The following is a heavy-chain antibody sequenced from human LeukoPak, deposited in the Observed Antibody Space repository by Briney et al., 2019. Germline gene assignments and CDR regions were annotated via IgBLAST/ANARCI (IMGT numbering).Heavy chain of an antibody. CDR3: ATELREGDSGSQYFQH. CDR2: LSYDESNK. D-gene: IGHD6-19*01. J-gene: IGHJ1*01. Sequence: GGPLRPPCAAPGFTLGSYAMHWFGKAPGKGLEGVAFLSYDESNKYYADSVKGRFTISRDNSKNTLYLQMNSLRPEETAVYYCATELREGDSGSQYFQHWGQGTLVTVSS. V-gene: IGHV3-30*04. CDR1: GFTLGSYA.